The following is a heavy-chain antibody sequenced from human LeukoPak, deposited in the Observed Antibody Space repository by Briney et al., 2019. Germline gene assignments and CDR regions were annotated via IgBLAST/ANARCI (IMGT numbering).Heavy chain of an antibody. CDR1: GGSISSYY. Sequence: PSETLSLTCTVSGGSISSYYWNWFRQPPGKGLEWIAYMFYRGSTNYNPSLKSRVTVSLGTSKNQFSLKLSSVTAADTAVYYCAREDSGNRGWFDPWGQGTLVTVSS. D-gene: IGHD5-12*01. J-gene: IGHJ5*02. V-gene: IGHV4-59*01. CDR3: AREDSGNRGWFDP. CDR2: MFYRGST.